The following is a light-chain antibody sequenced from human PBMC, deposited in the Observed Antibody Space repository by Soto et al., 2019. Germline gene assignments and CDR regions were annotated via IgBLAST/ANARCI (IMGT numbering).Light chain of an antibody. CDR3: SSYSSTSTPVV. CDR2: DVT. Sequence: QSVLTQPASVSGSPGQSITISCTGTSSDVGGYNYVSWYQQHPGKAPKFLIYDVTNRPSGVSNRFSGSKSGNTASLTISGLQAEDEADYYCSSYSSTSTPVVFGGGIKLTVL. J-gene: IGLJ2*01. CDR1: SSDVGGYNY. V-gene: IGLV2-14*01.